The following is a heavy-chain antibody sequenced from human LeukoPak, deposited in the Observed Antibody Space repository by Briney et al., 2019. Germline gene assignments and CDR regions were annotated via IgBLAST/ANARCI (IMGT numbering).Heavy chain of an antibody. CDR3: ARGRPHGNDY. J-gene: IGHJ4*02. CDR2: ITASGTAM. D-gene: IGHD4-23*01. V-gene: IGHV3-48*02. CDR1: GFTFSSSA. Sequence: PGGSLRLSCAASGFTFSSSAMSWVRQAPGKGLEWVSHITASGTAMFYADSVKGRFTISRDNAKNSLYLQMDSLRDEDTAVYYCARGRPHGNDYWGQGTLVTVSS.